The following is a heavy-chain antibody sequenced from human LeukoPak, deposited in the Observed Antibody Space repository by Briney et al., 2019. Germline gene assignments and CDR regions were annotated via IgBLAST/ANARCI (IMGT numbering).Heavy chain of an antibody. Sequence: SETLSLTCTVSGGSISSYYWSWIRQPPGKGLEWIGYIYYSGSTNHNPSLKSRVTISVDTSKNQFSLKLSSVTAADTAVYYCARVAITMVRGVIYWGQGTLVTVSS. CDR1: GGSISSYY. CDR3: ARVAITMVRGVIY. J-gene: IGHJ4*02. D-gene: IGHD3-10*01. V-gene: IGHV4-59*08. CDR2: IYYSGST.